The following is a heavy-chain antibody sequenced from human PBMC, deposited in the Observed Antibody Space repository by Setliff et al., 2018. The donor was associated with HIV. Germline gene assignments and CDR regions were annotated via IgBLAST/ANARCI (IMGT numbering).Heavy chain of an antibody. CDR2: IKSDGSEK. CDR1: RFTFSTSW. V-gene: IGHV3-7*01. J-gene: IGHJ3*01. CDR3: MRDPGPSVT. D-gene: IGHD3-16*02. Sequence: AGGSLRLSCAASRFTFSTSWMSWVRQAPGKGLEWVANIKSDGSEKYYVDSVKGRFTISRDNAKNSLYLQMNSLRAEDTAVYYCMRDPGPSVTWGQGTMVTVSS.